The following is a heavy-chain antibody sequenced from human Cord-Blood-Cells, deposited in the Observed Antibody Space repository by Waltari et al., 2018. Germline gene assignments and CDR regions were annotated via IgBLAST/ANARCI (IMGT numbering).Heavy chain of an antibody. J-gene: IGHJ4*02. D-gene: IGHD7-27*01. V-gene: IGHV1-69*01. CDR3: ARGQTGDFD. Sequence: QVQLVQSGAAVKKPGSSVKVSCQAYGGPFRSYAICWVRQAPGQGLEWMGGIIPIFGTANYAQKFQGRVTITADESTSTAYMELSSLRSEDTAVYYCARGQTGDFDWGQGTLVTVSS. CDR2: IIPIFGTA. CDR1: GGPFRSYA.